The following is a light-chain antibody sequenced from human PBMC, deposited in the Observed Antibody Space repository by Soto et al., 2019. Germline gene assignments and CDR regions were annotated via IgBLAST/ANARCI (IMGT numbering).Light chain of an antibody. CDR3: QSYDSSLSGSRV. CDR1: SSNIGAGYD. Sequence: QSVLTQPPSVSEAPGQRVTISCTGSSSNIGAGYDVHWYQQLPGTAPKLLIYANINRPSGVPDRFSGSQSGTSASLAITGLQAEDEADYYCQSYDSSLSGSRVFGGGTKLTVL. J-gene: IGLJ2*01. CDR2: ANI. V-gene: IGLV1-40*01.